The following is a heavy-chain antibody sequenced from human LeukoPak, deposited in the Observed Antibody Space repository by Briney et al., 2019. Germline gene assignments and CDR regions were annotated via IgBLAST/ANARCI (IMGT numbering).Heavy chain of an antibody. V-gene: IGHV1-46*01. Sequence: GASVKVSCKASGYTFTNNYLHWVRQAPGQGLEWMGMIYPRDGSTSYAQNFQGRVTVTRDTSTSTVYMELSSLRSEDTAVYYCARGSPQGGPAGNWFDPWGQGTLVTVSS. CDR3: ARGSPQGGPAGNWFDP. D-gene: IGHD6-13*01. J-gene: IGHJ5*02. CDR2: IYPRDGST. CDR1: GYTFTNNY.